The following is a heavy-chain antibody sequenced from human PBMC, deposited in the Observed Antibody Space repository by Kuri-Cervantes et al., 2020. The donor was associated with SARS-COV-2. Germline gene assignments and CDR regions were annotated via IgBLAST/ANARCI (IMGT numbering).Heavy chain of an antibody. Sequence: GESLKFSCSASVLTFSSYAMHWVRQAPGKGLGYVSAISSNGGSTYYADSVKGRFTISRDNSKNTLYLQISSLRAEDTAVYYCAKSYLVGIAARPLSSLGMDVWGQGTTVTVSS. V-gene: IGHV3-64D*08. CDR1: VLTFSSYA. D-gene: IGHD6-6*01. J-gene: IGHJ6*02. CDR2: ISSNGGST. CDR3: AKSYLVGIAARPLSSLGMDV.